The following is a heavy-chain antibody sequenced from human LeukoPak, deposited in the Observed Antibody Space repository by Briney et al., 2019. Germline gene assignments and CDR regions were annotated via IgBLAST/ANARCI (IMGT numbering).Heavy chain of an antibody. CDR2: INPSGGST. CDR3: AREGSGSYIYFDY. V-gene: IGHV1-46*01. Sequence: GASVKVSCKASGYTLTSYYMHWVRQAPGQGLEWMGIINPSGGSTSYAQKFQGRVTMTRDMSTSTVYMELSSLRPEDTAVYYCAREGSGSYIYFDYWGQGTLVTVSS. D-gene: IGHD3-10*01. CDR1: GYTLTSYY. J-gene: IGHJ4*02.